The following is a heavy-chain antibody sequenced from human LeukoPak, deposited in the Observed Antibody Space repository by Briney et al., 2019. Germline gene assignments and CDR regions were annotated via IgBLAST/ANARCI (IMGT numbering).Heavy chain of an antibody. CDR1: GFTLDDYA. CDR3: AKGRRGAAAGIDY. D-gene: IGHD6-13*01. Sequence: PGGSLRLSCAGYGFTLDDYAMHWVRQAPGKGLEWVSSISWNSGSIGYADSVKGRFTISRDNAKNSLYPQMNSLRAEDTALYYCAKGRRGAAAGIDYCGQGTLVTVSS. CDR2: ISWNSGSI. V-gene: IGHV3-9*01. J-gene: IGHJ4*02.